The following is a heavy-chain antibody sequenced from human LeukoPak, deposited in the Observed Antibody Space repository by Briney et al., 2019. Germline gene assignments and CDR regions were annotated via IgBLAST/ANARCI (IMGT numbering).Heavy chain of an antibody. D-gene: IGHD2-15*01. J-gene: IGHJ4*02. CDR2: INHSGST. V-gene: IGHV4-34*01. CDR1: GGSFSGYY. CDR3: ARSGTLVVVAATGFDY. Sequence: SETLSLTCAVYGGSFSGYYWSWLRQPPGKGLEWIGEINHSGSTNYNPSLKSRVTISVDTSKKQFSLKLSSVTAADTAVYYCARSGTLVVVAATGFDYWGQGTLVTVSS.